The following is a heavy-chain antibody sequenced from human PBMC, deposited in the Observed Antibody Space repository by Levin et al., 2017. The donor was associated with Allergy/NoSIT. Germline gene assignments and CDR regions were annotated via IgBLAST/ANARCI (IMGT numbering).Heavy chain of an antibody. Sequence: GESLKISCKGSGYSFTSYWIGWVRQMPGKGLEWMGIIYPGDSDTRYSPSFQGQVTISADKSISTAYLQWSSLKASDTAMYYCARVGQLPSYYYYYMDGWGKGTTVTVSS. CDR3: ARVGQLPSYYYYYMDG. CDR2: IYPGDSDT. V-gene: IGHV5-51*01. CDR1: GYSFTSYW. J-gene: IGHJ6*03. D-gene: IGHD2-2*01.